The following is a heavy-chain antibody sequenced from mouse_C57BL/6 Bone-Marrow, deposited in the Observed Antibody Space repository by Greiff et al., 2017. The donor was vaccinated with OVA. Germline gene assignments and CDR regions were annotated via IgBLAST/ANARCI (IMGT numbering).Heavy chain of an antibody. CDR1: GYTFTSYW. Sequence: VQLQQPGAELVKPGASVKLSCKASGYTFTSYWMQWVHQRPGQGLEWIGEIDPSASYNNYNQKVKGKATLTVDTSSSTAYMELSSLASEDSAVYYCAREGCRLYFDVWGKGTTLTVSS. CDR3: AREGCRLYFDV. CDR2: IDPSASYN. V-gene: IGHV1-50*01. J-gene: IGHJ1*03.